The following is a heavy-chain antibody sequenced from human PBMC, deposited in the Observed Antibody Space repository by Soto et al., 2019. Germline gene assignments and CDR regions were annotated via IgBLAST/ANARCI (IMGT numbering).Heavy chain of an antibody. J-gene: IGHJ4*02. CDR1: RFTFSDYS. CDR2: IYGNGAGI. CDR3: AKDVISGDGFWLMDH. V-gene: IGHV3-23*04. D-gene: IGHD2-21*02. Sequence: EVQLVESGGDLVQPGGSLRLSCAASRFTFSDYSMNWVRQAPGKGLESVSGIYGNGAGIQYADSVRGRFTISRDNSKNTLYLQMNSLRAEDTAVYYCAKDVISGDGFWLMDHWGQGTLVTVSS.